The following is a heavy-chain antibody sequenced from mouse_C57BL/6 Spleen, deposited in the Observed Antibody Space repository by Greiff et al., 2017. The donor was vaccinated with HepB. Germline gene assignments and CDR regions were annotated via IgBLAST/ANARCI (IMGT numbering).Heavy chain of an antibody. CDR1: GYTFTSYG. J-gene: IGHJ2*01. Sequence: VQLQESGAELARPGASVKLSCKASGYTFTSYGISWVKQRTGQGLEWIGEIYPRSGNTYYNEKFKGKATLTADKSSSTAYMELRSLTSEDSAVYFCAREPELGHFDYWGQGTTLTVSS. CDR2: IYPRSGNT. D-gene: IGHD4-1*01. V-gene: IGHV1-81*01. CDR3: AREPELGHFDY.